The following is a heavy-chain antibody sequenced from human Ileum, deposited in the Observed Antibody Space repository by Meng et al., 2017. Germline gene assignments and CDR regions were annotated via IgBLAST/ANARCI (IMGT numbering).Heavy chain of an antibody. V-gene: IGHV3-74*01. Sequence: GGSLRLSCAASGFSLRDYWMHWVRQAPGKGLVWVSDVNLSGTITHYADSVKGRFTIARDDAKNTLYLQMNSLRVEDTAVYDCIRDPPGGTVGAADYWGQGTLVTVSS. CDR2: VNLSGTIT. CDR3: IRDPPGGTVGAADY. J-gene: IGHJ4*02. CDR1: GFSLRDYW. D-gene: IGHD1-26*01.